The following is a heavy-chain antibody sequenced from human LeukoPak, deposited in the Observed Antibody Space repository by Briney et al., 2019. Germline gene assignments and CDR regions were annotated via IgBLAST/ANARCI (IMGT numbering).Heavy chain of an antibody. CDR3: ARHAYYDFVTGLFDP. Sequence: SETLSLTCTVSGGSISSYYWSWIRQPPGKGLEWIGYIYYSGSTNYNPSLKSRVTISVDTSKNQFSLKLSSVTAADTAVYYCARHAYYDFVTGLFDPWGQGTLVTVSS. CDR1: GGSISSYY. D-gene: IGHD3-3*01. V-gene: IGHV4-59*01. CDR2: IYYSGST. J-gene: IGHJ5*02.